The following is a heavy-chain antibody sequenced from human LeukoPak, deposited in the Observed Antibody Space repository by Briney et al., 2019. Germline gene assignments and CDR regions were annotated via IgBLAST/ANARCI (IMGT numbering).Heavy chain of an antibody. J-gene: IGHJ4*02. Sequence: ASVKVSCKASGYTFTSYDINWVRQATGQGLEWMGWMNPNSGNTGYAQKFQGRVTITRNTSISTAYMELSSLRSEDTAVYYCARSGYYYDSSGYYQMDYWGQGTRVTVSS. V-gene: IGHV1-8*03. D-gene: IGHD3-22*01. CDR2: MNPNSGNT. CDR1: GYTFTSYD. CDR3: ARSGYYYDSSGYYQMDY.